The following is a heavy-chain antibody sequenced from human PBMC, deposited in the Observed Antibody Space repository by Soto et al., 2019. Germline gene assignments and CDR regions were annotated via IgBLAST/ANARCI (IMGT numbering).Heavy chain of an antibody. J-gene: IGHJ5*02. CDR3: ARGGGGGLFDP. Sequence: PGGSLRLSCATSGFSFSDSYMSWIRQAPGKGLEWISYISPRSTFRDYAESVKGRFTISRDSVKNSLYLQMNNLTAGDTGVYYCARGGGGGLFDPWGQGSLVTVSS. CDR2: ISPRSTFR. V-gene: IGHV3-11*06. CDR1: GFSFSDSY. D-gene: IGHD2-21*01.